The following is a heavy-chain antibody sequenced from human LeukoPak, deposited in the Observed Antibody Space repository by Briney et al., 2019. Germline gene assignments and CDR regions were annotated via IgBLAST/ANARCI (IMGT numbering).Heavy chain of an antibody. CDR2: ISWNSGSI. D-gene: IGHD5-18*01. CDR1: GFTFDDYA. CDR3: AKGILHDTAMVNYFDY. J-gene: IGHJ4*02. Sequence: GRSLRLSGAASGFTFDDYAMHWVRQAPGKGLEWVSGISWNSGSIGYADSVKGRFTISRDNAKNSLYLQMNSLRAEDTALYYCAKGILHDTAMVNYFDYWGQGTLVTVSS. V-gene: IGHV3-9*01.